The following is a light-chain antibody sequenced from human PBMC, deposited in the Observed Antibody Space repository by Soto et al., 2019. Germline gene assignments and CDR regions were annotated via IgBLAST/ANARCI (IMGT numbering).Light chain of an antibody. CDR2: DAS. CDR3: QQYDYLPLT. J-gene: IGKJ4*01. Sequence: DIQMTQSPSSLSASVGDRVTITCQASQDITNYLNWYQQKPGKAPQLLIYDASNLETGVPSRFSGIGSGSDFTFTISSLQPEDIATYYCQQYDYLPLTFGGGTKGEIE. V-gene: IGKV1-33*01. CDR1: QDITNY.